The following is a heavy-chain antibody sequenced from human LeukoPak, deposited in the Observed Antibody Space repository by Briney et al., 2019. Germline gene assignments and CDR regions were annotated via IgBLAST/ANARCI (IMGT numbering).Heavy chain of an antibody. J-gene: IGHJ4*02. CDR1: GGSISSGDYY. CDR3: AKALRD. Sequence: LSLTCTVSGGSISSGDYYWSWVRQAPGKGLEWVSAISASGGSTHYADSVKDRFTISRDNSKNTLYMQMNSLRADDTAVYYCAKALRDWGQGTLVTVSS. V-gene: IGHV3-23*01. CDR2: ISASGGST.